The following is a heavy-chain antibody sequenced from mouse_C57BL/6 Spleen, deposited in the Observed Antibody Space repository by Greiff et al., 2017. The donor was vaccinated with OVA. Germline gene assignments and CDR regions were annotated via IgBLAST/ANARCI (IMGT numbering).Heavy chain of an antibody. CDR2: ISYDGSN. V-gene: IGHV3-6*01. CDR1: GYSITSGYY. CDR3: ASLTTVVSHWYFDV. D-gene: IGHD1-1*01. Sequence: DVKLQESGPGLVKPSQSLSLTCSVTGYSITSGYYWNWIRQFPGNKLEWMGYISYDGSNNYNPSLKNRISITRDTSKNQFFLKLNSVTTEDTATYYCASLTTVVSHWYFDVWGTGTTVTVSS. J-gene: IGHJ1*03.